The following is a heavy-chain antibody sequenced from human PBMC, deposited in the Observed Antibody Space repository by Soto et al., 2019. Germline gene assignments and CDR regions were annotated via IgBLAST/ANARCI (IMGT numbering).Heavy chain of an antibody. D-gene: IGHD3-3*01. V-gene: IGHV4-59*08. Sequence: QVQLQESGPGLVKPSETLSLTCTASGGSISSYYWSWIRQPPGKGLEWIGYIYYSGSTNYNPSLKSRVTISVDTSKNQFSLKLSSVTAADTAVYYCARAYYDFWSGYYPPDWFDPWGQGTLVTVSS. CDR1: GGSISSYY. CDR2: IYYSGST. J-gene: IGHJ5*02. CDR3: ARAYYDFWSGYYPPDWFDP.